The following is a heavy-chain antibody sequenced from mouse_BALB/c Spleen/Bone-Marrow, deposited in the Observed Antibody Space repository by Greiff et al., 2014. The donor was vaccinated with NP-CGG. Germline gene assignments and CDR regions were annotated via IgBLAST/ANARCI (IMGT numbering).Heavy chain of an antibody. V-gene: IGHV5-12*01. CDR3: ARQGGTEYYAMDY. D-gene: IGHD3-3*01. Sequence: YISNGGGSTYYPDPVKGRFTISRDNAKNTLYLQXXXXKSEDTAMYYCARQGGTEYYAMDYWGQGTSVTVSS. CDR2: ISNGGGST. J-gene: IGHJ4*01.